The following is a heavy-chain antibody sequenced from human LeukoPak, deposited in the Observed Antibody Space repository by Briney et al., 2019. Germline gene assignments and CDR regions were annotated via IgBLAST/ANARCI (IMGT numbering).Heavy chain of an antibody. D-gene: IGHD6-19*01. Sequence: PGGSLRLSCAASGFTFSSYAMHWVRQAPGKGLKWVAVISYDGSNKYYADSVKGRFTISRDNSKNTLYLQMNSLRAEDTAVYYCARDPWEYSSGWYYFDYWGQGTLVTVSS. CDR2: ISYDGSNK. V-gene: IGHV3-30-3*01. J-gene: IGHJ4*02. CDR3: ARDPWEYSSGWYYFDY. CDR1: GFTFSSYA.